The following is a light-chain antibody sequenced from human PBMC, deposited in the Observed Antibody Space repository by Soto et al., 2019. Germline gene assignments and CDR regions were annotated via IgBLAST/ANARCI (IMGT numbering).Light chain of an antibody. CDR1: KLGDKY. CDR2: QDS. J-gene: IGLJ2*01. V-gene: IGLV3-1*01. CDR3: QAGDSSLT. Sequence: SYELTQPPSVSVSPGQTASITCSGDKLGDKYACCYQQKPGQSPVLVIYQDSKRPSGIPERFSGSNSGNTATLTISGTQAMDEADYYCQAGDSSLTFGGGTKLTVL.